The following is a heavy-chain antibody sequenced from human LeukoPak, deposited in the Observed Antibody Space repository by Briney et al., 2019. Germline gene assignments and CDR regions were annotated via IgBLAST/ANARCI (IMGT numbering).Heavy chain of an antibody. V-gene: IGHV5-10-1*01. Sequence: HGESLKISCKGSGYSFTSHWISWVRQMPGKGLEWMGRIDPSDSYTNYSPSFQGHVTISADKSISTAYLQWSTLKASDTAMYYCARQGHNFFDYWGQGTLVTVSS. CDR3: ARQGHNFFDY. CDR2: IDPSDSYT. J-gene: IGHJ4*02. CDR1: GYSFTSHW.